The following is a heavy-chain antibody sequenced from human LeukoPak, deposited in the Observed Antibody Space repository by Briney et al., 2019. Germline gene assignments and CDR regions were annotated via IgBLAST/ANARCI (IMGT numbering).Heavy chain of an antibody. J-gene: IGHJ6*02. CDR1: GFTVSSNY. D-gene: IGHD2-15*01. CDR2: IYSDGST. V-gene: IGHV3-66*01. Sequence: PGGSLRLSCAASGFTVSSNYMSWVRQAPGKGLEWVAVIYSDGSTYYADSVKGRFTISRDNSKNTLYLQMSSLRAEDTAVYYCARDRARRYCSGGSCYSGYYGMDVWGQGTTVTVSS. CDR3: ARDRARRYCSGGSCYSGYYGMDV.